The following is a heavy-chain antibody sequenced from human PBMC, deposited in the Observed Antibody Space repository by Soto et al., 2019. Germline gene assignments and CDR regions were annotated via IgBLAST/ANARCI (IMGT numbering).Heavy chain of an antibody. CDR1: GGSISSGDYY. CDR3: ARGSPVVLNYDY. Sequence: SETLSLTCTVSGGSISSGDYYWSWIRQPPRKGLEWIGYIYYSGSTYYNPSLKSRVTISVDTSKNQFSLMLSSVPAADTAVYYCARGSPVVLNYDYLGQGTLVTVSS. CDR2: IYYSGST. J-gene: IGHJ4*02. V-gene: IGHV4-30-4*01. D-gene: IGHD2-15*01.